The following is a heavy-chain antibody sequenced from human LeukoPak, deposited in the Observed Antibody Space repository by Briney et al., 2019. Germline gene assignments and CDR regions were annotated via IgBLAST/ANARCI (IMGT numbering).Heavy chain of an antibody. CDR1: GFTFSDYY. CDR3: AKAGERGPPQKPKNWFDP. Sequence: PGGSLRLSCAASGFTFSDYYMSWIRQAPGKGLEWVSYISSSGNIIYYADSVKGRFTISRDNSKNTLYLQMNSLRAEDTAVYYCAKAGERGPPQKPKNWFDPWGQGTLVTVSS. V-gene: IGHV3-11*01. CDR2: ISSSGNII. J-gene: IGHJ5*02. D-gene: IGHD3-16*01.